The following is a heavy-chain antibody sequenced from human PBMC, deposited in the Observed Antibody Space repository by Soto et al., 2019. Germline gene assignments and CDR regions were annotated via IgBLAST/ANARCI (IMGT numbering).Heavy chain of an antibody. CDR3: AREGGR. V-gene: IGHV1-46*01. D-gene: IGHD6-25*01. CDR1: GYTFIDNY. Sequence: QVQLVQSGAEVKKPGASVKVSCKASGYTFIDNYMYWVRQAPGQGLEWMGLINPSGGSTSYAQKFQGRVTKTRDMSTSTVYLELSRLRFEDPAVYYCAREGGRWGQGTLVTVSS. J-gene: IGHJ4*02. CDR2: INPSGGST.